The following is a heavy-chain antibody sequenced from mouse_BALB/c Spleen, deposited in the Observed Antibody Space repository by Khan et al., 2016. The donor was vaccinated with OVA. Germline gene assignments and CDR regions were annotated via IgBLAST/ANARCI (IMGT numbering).Heavy chain of an antibody. D-gene: IGHD4-1*01. Sequence: VRLQQSGPDLVKPGASVKMSCKASGYTFTNYVMHWVKQKPGQGLEWIGYINPDNDGIRYNEKFKDKATLTSDKSSSTAYLELSSLTSEDSAVYDCAREASNWDFSCAYWGQGTLVTVSA. CDR2: INPDNDGI. CDR1: GYTFTNYV. CDR3: AREASNWDFSCAY. J-gene: IGHJ3*01. V-gene: IGHV1S136*01.